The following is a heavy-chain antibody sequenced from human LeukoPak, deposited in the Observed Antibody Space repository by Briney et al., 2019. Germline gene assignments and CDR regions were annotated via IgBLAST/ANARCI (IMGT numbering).Heavy chain of an antibody. V-gene: IGHV1-8*03. J-gene: IGHJ6*04. D-gene: IGHD3-16*01. CDR2: MNPNSGNT. CDR1: GYTFTSYD. CDR3: ARGDYVWGSYDV. Sequence: ASVKVSCKASGYTFTSYDINWVRQATGQGLEWMGWMNPNSGNTGYARKFQGRVTITRNTSISTAYMELSSLRSEDTAVYYCARGDYVWGSYDVWGKGTTVTVSS.